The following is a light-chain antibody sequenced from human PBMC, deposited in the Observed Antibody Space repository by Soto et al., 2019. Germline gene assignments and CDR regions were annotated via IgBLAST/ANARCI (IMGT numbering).Light chain of an antibody. Sequence: EIVLTQSPATLSLSPGERATLSCRASQSVANYLAWYQQKPGQAPRLVIHGASTRATDFPARFSGSGSGTEFTLTISSLQSEDIAVYYCHQYYTWPRTFGQGTKVDIK. CDR2: GAS. V-gene: IGKV3-15*01. J-gene: IGKJ1*01. CDR1: QSVANY. CDR3: HQYYTWPRT.